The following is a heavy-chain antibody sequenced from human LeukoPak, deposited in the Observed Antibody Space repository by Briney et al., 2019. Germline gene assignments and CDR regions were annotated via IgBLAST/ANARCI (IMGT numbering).Heavy chain of an antibody. CDR3: ARGIDY. CDR2: IYSGGYT. V-gene: IGHV3-66*02. Sequence: GGSLRLSCKVSGFTVSSNYMSWVRQAPGKGLEWVPIIYSGGYTHYADSVKGRFAISRDSPKNTLYLQMNSLRAEDTAVYYCARGIDYWGQGTLVTVS. CDR1: GFTVSSNY. J-gene: IGHJ4*02.